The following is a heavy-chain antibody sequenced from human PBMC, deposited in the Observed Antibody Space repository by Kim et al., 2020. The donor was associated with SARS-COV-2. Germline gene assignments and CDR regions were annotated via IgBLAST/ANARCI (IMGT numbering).Heavy chain of an antibody. J-gene: IGHJ4*02. CDR1: GFTFSSYS. CDR2: ISSSSSTI. D-gene: IGHD4-17*01. V-gene: IGHV3-48*02. CDR3: ARVLTDYGDYYFDY. Sequence: GGSLRLSCAASGFTFSSYSMNWVRQAPGKGLAWVSYISSSSSTIYYADSVKGRFTISRDNAKNSLYLQMNSLRDEDTAVYYCARVLTDYGDYYFDYWGQGTLVTVSS.